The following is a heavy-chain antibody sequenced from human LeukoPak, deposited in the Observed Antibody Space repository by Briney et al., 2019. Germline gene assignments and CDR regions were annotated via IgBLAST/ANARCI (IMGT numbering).Heavy chain of an antibody. Sequence: PSETLSHTCTVSGGSTSSSSYYWGWIRQPPGKGPEWIGSIYYSGSTYYNPSLKSRVTISVDTSKNQFSLKLSSVTAADTAVYYCARDGEHYYFDYWGQGTLVTVSS. CDR2: IYYSGST. V-gene: IGHV4-39*02. J-gene: IGHJ4*02. CDR1: GGSTSSSSYY. CDR3: ARDGEHYYFDY. D-gene: IGHD1/OR15-1a*01.